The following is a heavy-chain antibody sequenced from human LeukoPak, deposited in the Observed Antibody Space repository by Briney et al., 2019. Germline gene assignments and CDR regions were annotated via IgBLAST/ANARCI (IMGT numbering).Heavy chain of an antibody. V-gene: IGHV3-23*01. CDR2: ISGSGGST. CDR1: GFTFSSYA. J-gene: IGHJ4*02. D-gene: IGHD3-16*01. Sequence: GGSLRISCAASGFTFSSYAMSWVRQAPGKGLEWVSAISGSGGSTYYADSVKGRFTISRDNSKNTLYLQMNSLRAEDTAVYYCARGRGGSLPYYFDSWGQGSMVIVSS. CDR3: ARGRGGSLPYYFDS.